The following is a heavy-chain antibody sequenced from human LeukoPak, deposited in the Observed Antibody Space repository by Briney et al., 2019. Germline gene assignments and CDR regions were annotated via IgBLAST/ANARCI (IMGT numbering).Heavy chain of an antibody. CDR3: AREVVVVPAAMRGWFDP. CDR1: GFTFSSYS. CDR2: ISSSSSYI. D-gene: IGHD2-2*01. Sequence: GGSLRLSCVASGFTFSSYSMNWVRQAPGKGLEWVSSISSSSSYIYYADSVKGRFTFSRDNAKNSLYLQMNSLRAEDTAVYYCAREVVVVPAAMRGWFDPWGQGTLVTVSS. J-gene: IGHJ5*02. V-gene: IGHV3-21*01.